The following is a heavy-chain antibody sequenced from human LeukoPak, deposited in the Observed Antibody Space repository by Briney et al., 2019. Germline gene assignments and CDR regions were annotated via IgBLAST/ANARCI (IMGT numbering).Heavy chain of an antibody. CDR3: VVGASRAGNAFDI. D-gene: IGHD1-26*01. CDR2: INIDGSIT. CDR1: GCTFSSYW. Sequence: GGSLRLSCAASGCTFSSYWMHWVRQAPGKGLVWVSRINIDGSITNYADSVKGRFTIYRDNAENTLYLQMNSLRAEDTAVYYCVVGASRAGNAFDIWGQGTMVTVSS. V-gene: IGHV3-74*01. J-gene: IGHJ3*02.